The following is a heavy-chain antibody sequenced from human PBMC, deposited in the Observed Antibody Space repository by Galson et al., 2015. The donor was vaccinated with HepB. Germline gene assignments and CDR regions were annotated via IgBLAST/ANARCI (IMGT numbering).Heavy chain of an antibody. CDR2: INPSGGST. J-gene: IGHJ5*02. D-gene: IGHD1-7*01. Sequence: SVKVSCKASGYTFTSYYMHWVRQAPGQGLEWMGVINPSGGSTSYAQKFQGRVTMTRDTSTSTVYMELSSLRSEDTAVYYCARTNYDPQGWFDPWGQGTLVTVSS. CDR3: ARTNYDPQGWFDP. CDR1: GYTFTSYY. V-gene: IGHV1-46*03.